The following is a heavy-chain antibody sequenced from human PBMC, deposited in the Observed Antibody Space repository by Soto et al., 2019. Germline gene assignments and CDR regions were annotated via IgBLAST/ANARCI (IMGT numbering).Heavy chain of an antibody. Sequence: SLTCAVYGGSFSGYYWSWIRQPPGKGLEWIGEINHSGSTNYNPSLKSRVTISVDTSKNQFSLKLSSVTAADTAVYYCARDIMITFGGGPIYGMDVWGQGTTVTVSS. J-gene: IGHJ6*02. CDR1: GGSFSGYY. CDR2: INHSGST. D-gene: IGHD3-16*01. V-gene: IGHV4-34*01. CDR3: ARDIMITFGGGPIYGMDV.